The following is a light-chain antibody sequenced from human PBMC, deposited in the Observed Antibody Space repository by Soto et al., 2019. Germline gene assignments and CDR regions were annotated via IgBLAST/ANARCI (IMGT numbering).Light chain of an antibody. Sequence: DIVMIQSPDSLAVSLGERATINCKSSQSLLYSSNNKNYLAWYQQKPGQPPKLLIYWASTRESGVPDRFTGSGSGTDFTLTISSLQAVDVAVYYCQQYYNTPYTFGQGTKLEIK. CDR2: WAS. J-gene: IGKJ2*01. CDR3: QQYYNTPYT. V-gene: IGKV4-1*01. CDR1: QSLLYSSNNKNY.